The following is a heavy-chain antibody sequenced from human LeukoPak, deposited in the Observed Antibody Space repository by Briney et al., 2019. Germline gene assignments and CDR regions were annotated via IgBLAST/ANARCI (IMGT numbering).Heavy chain of an antibody. CDR2: ISSSSSTI. D-gene: IGHD3-10*01. Sequence: PGGSLRLSCAASGFTFSSYSMNWVRQAPGKGLEWVSYISSSSSTIYYADSVKGRFTISRDNAKNSLYLQMNSLRAEDTAVYYCARFRRRAWFGELLSSPYGMDVWGQGTTVTVSS. J-gene: IGHJ6*02. V-gene: IGHV3-48*01. CDR1: GFTFSSYS. CDR3: ARFRRRAWFGELLSSPYGMDV.